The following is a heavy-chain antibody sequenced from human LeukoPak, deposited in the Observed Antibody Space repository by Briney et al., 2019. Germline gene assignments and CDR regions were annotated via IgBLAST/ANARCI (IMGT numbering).Heavy chain of an antibody. CDR2: NDPTVSYT. J-gene: IGHJ4*03. Sequence: GESLSISCKASGYSLPRYWMSWVRQMPGKGFKWMGNNDPTVSYTDNSPSFKANGTFSVDMTINTADQPAYNQKASDNAMYYCARHDNWGQGTLVTVSS. CDR1: GYSLPRYW. V-gene: IGHV5-10-1*01. CDR3: ARHDN.